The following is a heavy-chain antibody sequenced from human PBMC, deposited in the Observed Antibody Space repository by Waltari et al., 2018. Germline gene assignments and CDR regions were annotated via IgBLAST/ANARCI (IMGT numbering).Heavy chain of an antibody. J-gene: IGHJ4*02. CDR2: RIPILGIA. CDR1: GGTFSSYA. D-gene: IGHD2-8*02. CDR3: ARDHCTGGVCLDY. Sequence: QVQLVQSGAEVKKPGSSVKVSCKASGGTFSSYAISWVRQAPGQGLEWMGGRIPILGIANYAQKFQGRVTITADEATSTAYMELSSLRSEDTAVYYCARDHCTGGVCLDYWGQGTLVTVSS. V-gene: IGHV1-69*04.